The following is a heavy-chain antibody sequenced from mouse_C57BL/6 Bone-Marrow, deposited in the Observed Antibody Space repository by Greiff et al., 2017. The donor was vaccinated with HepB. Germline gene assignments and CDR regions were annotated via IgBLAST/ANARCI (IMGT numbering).Heavy chain of an antibody. D-gene: IGHD2-4*01. CDR1: GYAFSSYW. J-gene: IGHJ2*01. CDR3: ARRDYYDYVDC. V-gene: IGHV1-80*01. Sequence: VQLQQSGAELVKPGASVKISCKASGYAFSSYWMNWVKQRPGRGLEWIGQIYPGDGDTNYNGKFKGKATLTADKSSSTAYMQLSSLTSEDSAVYFCARRDYYDYVDCWGQGTTLTVSS. CDR2: IYPGDGDT.